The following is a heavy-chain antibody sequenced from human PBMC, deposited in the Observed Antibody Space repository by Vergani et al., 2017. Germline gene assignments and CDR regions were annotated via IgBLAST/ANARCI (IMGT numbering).Heavy chain of an antibody. Sequence: EVQLVQSGAEVKKPGESLKISCKGSGYSFTSYWIGWVRQMPGKGLEWMGIIYPGDSDTRYSPSFQGQVTISADKSISTAYLQWSSLKASDTAMYYCAKNRRNGYSGSYYFDYWGQGTLVTVSS. J-gene: IGHJ4*02. CDR2: IYPGDSDT. V-gene: IGHV5-51*01. CDR1: GYSFTSYW. D-gene: IGHD5-12*01. CDR3: AKNRRNGYSGSYYFDY.